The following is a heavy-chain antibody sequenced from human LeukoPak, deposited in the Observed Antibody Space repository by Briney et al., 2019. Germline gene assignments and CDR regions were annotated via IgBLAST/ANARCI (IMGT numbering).Heavy chain of an antibody. J-gene: IGHJ3*01. CDR3: ARLPYSSGWYEIDY. D-gene: IGHD6-19*01. V-gene: IGHV1-2*02. CDR1: GYTFTGYY. Sequence: GASVKVSCKASGYTFTGYYIHWVRQAPGQGLEWMGWINPNSGGTNYAQKFQGRVTMTRDTSISTAYMELSRLRSDDTAVYYCARLPYSSGWYEIDYWGQGTMVTVSS. CDR2: INPNSGGT.